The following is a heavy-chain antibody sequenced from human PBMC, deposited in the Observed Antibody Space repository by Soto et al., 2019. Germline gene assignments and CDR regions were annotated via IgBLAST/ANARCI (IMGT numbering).Heavy chain of an antibody. J-gene: IGHJ4*02. D-gene: IGHD7-27*01. CDR3: ASPTGGPRGGGYYFDY. CDR1: GFTFSSYA. Sequence: GGSLRLSCAASGFTFSSYAMSWVRQAPGKGLEWVSAISGSGGSTYYADSVKGRFTISRDNSKNTLYLQMNSLRAEDTAIYYGASPTGGPRGGGYYFDYWGRGTLVTVSS. V-gene: IGHV3-23*01. CDR2: ISGSGGST.